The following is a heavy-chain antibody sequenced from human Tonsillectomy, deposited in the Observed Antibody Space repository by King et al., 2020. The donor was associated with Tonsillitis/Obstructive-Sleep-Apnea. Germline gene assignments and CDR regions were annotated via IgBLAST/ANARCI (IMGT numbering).Heavy chain of an antibody. Sequence: VQLQQWGAGLLKPSETLSLTCAVYGGSFSGYYWSWIRQPPGKGLEWIGEINHSGSTNYNPSLKSRVTISVDTSKNQFSLRLSSVTAADTAVYFWARERPRDPLTSGRAARYFGYWGQGTLVTVSS. CDR3: ARERPRDPLTSGRAARYFGY. CDR1: GGSFSGYY. V-gene: IGHV4-34*01. D-gene: IGHD6-6*01. CDR2: INHSGST. J-gene: IGHJ4*02.